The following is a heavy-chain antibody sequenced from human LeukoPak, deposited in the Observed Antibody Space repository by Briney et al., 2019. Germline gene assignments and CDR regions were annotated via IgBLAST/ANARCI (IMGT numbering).Heavy chain of an antibody. CDR3: ARDNDCSSTSCPFDY. Sequence: SETLSLTCTVSGGSISSYYWSWIRRPAGKGLEWIGRIYTSGSTNYNPSLKSRVTMSVDTSKNQFSLKLSSVTAADTAVYYCARDNDCSSTSCPFDYWGQGTLVTVSS. J-gene: IGHJ4*02. CDR2: IYTSGST. CDR1: GGSISSYY. V-gene: IGHV4-4*07. D-gene: IGHD2-2*01.